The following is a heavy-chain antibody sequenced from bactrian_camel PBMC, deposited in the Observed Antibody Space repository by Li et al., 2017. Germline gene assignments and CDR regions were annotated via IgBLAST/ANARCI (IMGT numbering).Heavy chain of an antibody. CDR3: AADLRGGSCYTRFVTAEYNY. D-gene: IGHD6*01. CDR2: IWFGGNRT. V-gene: IGHV3-3*01. J-gene: IGHJ4*01. Sequence: HVQLVESGGGSVQAGGSLSLSCALSGTPYESVSMAWFRQGLLGKEREGVAAIWFGGNRTYHANSGKGRFTISQGSAQNTILLQMNSLQTEDTGTYFCAADLRGGSCYTRFVTAEYNYWGQGTQVTVS. CDR1: GTPYESVS.